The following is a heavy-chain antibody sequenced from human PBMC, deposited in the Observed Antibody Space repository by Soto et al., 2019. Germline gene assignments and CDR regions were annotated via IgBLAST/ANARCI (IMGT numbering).Heavy chain of an antibody. CDR3: AKEARWYSNSAYYYYGMDV. V-gene: IGHV3-30*18. CDR1: GFTFSSYG. Sequence: GGSLRLSCAASGFTFSSYGMHWVRQAPGKGLEWVAVISYDGSNKYYADSVKGRFTISRDNSKNTLYLQMNSLRAEDTAVYYCAKEARWYSNSAYYYYGMDVWGQGTTVTVSS. J-gene: IGHJ6*02. D-gene: IGHD6-13*01. CDR2: ISYDGSNK.